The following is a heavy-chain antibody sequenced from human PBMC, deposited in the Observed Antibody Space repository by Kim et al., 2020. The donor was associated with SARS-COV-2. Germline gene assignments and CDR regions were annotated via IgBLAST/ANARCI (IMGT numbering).Heavy chain of an antibody. Sequence: SVKVSCKASGFNFIGSAMQWVRHARGQRLEWIGWIVVGSGNTDYAQKFQERVTITRDMSTRTAYMELSSLRSEDTAVYYCAAVRDCSGGSCYYDGLSWF. V-gene: IGHV1-58*02. CDR2: IVVGSGNT. CDR1: GFNFIGSA. J-gene: IGHJ5*01. CDR3: AAVRDCSGGSCYYDGLSWF. D-gene: IGHD2-15*01.